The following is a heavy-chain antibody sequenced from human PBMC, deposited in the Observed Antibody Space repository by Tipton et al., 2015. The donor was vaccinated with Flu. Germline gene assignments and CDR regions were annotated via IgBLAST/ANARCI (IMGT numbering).Heavy chain of an antibody. CDR2: IYYNGCT. CDR1: GGSISSSSYY. CDR3: AIDYGGHIYY. V-gene: IGHV4-39*07. D-gene: IGHD2-21*01. J-gene: IGHJ4*02. Sequence: TLSLTCTVSGGSISSSSYYWGWIRQPPGKGLEWIGSIYYNGCTYYNPSLKSRVTISVDTSKNQFSLKLSSVTAADMAVYYCAIDYGGHIYYSGQGTLVTVSS.